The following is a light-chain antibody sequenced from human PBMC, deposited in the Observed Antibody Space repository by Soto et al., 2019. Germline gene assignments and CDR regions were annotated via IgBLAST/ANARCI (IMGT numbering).Light chain of an antibody. CDR1: SSNIGTNT. Sequence: QSVLTQPPSASGTPGQRVTISCSGSSSNIGTNTVNWYQQFPRSAPKLLMYSSNQRPSGVPDRFSGSKSGTSASLAISGLQCEDEADYYCAAWDGSLNVVLFGGGTKLTVL. V-gene: IGLV1-44*01. J-gene: IGLJ3*02. CDR3: AAWDGSLNVVL. CDR2: SSN.